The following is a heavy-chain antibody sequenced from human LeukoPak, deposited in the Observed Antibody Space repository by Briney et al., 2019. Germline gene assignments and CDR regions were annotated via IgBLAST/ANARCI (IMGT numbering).Heavy chain of an antibody. D-gene: IGHD4-17*01. Sequence: GASVKVSCKASGGTFSSYAISWVRQAPGQGLEWMGGIIPIFGTANYAQKFQGRVTITADESTSTAYMELSSLRSEDTAVYYCARARGDYVPHYFDYWDQGTLVTVSS. J-gene: IGHJ4*02. CDR3: ARARGDYVPHYFDY. CDR2: IIPIFGTA. CDR1: GGTFSSYA. V-gene: IGHV1-69*13.